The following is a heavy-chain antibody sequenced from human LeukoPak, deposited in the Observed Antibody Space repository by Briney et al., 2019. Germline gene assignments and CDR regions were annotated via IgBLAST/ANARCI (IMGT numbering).Heavy chain of an antibody. V-gene: IGHV4-39*07. Sequence: PSETLSLTCTVSGGSISSSSYYWGWLRPPPGKGLEWIGSIYYGGSTYYNPPLKRRVTISVNTSKNQFSLKLSSVTGADAAVYYCAGRGAAGSIVVVPGAIFDAFDIWRQGTMVTVSS. J-gene: IGHJ3*02. CDR1: GGSISSSSYY. D-gene: IGHD2-2*02. CDR2: IYYGGST. CDR3: AGRGAAGSIVVVPGAIFDAFDI.